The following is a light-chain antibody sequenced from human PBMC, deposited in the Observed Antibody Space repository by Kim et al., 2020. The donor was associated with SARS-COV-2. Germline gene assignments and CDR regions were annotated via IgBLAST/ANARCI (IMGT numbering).Light chain of an antibody. CDR3: KQSYSTPRT. J-gene: IGKJ1*01. CDR2: AAS. Sequence: ASVGDRVTSTCRASQSISSYLNWYQQKPGKAPKLLIDAASSLQSGVPSRFSGSGSGTDFTLTISSLQPEDFATYYCKQSYSTPRTFGQGTKVDIK. V-gene: IGKV1-39*01. CDR1: QSISSY.